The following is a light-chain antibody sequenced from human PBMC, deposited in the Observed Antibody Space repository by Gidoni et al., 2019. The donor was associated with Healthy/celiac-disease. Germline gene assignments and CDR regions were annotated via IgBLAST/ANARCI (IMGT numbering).Light chain of an antibody. CDR1: QRVSRY. Sequence: EIVLTQSPATLSLPPGERATPSCRASQRVSRYLAWYQQKPGQAPGLLIYDASNRATGIPARFSGSGSGTDFTLTISSLEPEDFAVYYCQQRSNWPPIFTFXPXTKVDIK. J-gene: IGKJ3*01. CDR3: QQRSNWPPIFT. V-gene: IGKV3-11*01. CDR2: DAS.